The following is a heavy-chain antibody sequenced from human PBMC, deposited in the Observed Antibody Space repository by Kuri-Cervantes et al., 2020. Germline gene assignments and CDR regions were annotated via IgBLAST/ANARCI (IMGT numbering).Heavy chain of an antibody. CDR1: GYSFTSYW. V-gene: IGHV5-51*01. CDR3: ARRAYYDSSGYKDWFDP. Sequence: GESLKISCQGSGYSFTSYWIGWVRQMPGKGLEWMGIIYPGDSDTRYSPSFQGQVTISADKSISTAYLQWSSLKASDTAMYYCARRAYYDSSGYKDWFDPWGQGTLVTVSS. CDR2: IYPGDSDT. J-gene: IGHJ5*02. D-gene: IGHD3-22*01.